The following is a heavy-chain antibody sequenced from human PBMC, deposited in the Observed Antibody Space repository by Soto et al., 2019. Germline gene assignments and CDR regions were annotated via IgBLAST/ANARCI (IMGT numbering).Heavy chain of an antibody. CDR3: VKEVETVRLVAFAV. V-gene: IGHV3-64*04. CDR1: GFKFSTYA. Sequence: SFRLSGSASGFKFSTYAMHWVRQAPGKGLEYIAGITSNGRTTSYKDSVKGRFIISRDNSKNILYLQMNSLRVDDTAFYYCVKEVETVRLVAFAVWGQGTQVTVSS. J-gene: IGHJ1*01. D-gene: IGHD5-18*01. CDR2: ITSNGRTT.